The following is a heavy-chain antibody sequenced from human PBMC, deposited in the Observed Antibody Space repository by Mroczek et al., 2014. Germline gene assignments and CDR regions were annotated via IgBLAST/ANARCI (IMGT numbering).Heavy chain of an antibody. Sequence: SGAEVKKPGSSVKVSCKASGGTFSSYTISWVRQAPGQGLEWMGRIIPILGIANYAQKFQGRVTITADKSTSTAYMELSSLRSEDTAVYYCARASKXMVTPYGVSWFDPWGQGTLVTVSS. V-gene: IGHV1-69*04. CDR1: GGTFSSYT. D-gene: IGHD4-17*01. CDR3: ARASKXMVTPYGVSWFDP. CDR2: IIPILGIA. J-gene: IGHJ5*02.